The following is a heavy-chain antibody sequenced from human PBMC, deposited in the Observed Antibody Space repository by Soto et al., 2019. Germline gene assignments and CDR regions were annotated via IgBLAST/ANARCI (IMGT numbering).Heavy chain of an antibody. J-gene: IGHJ4*02. CDR2: INPNSGGT. CDR1: GYTFTGYY. D-gene: IGHD3-10*01. CDR3: AREQRVTMVRGVIIGPDLEPY. V-gene: IGHV1-2*02. Sequence: QVQLVQSGAEVKKPGASVKVSCKASGYTFTGYYMHWVRQAPGQGLEWMGWINPNSGGTNYAQKLQGRVTMTRDTSISTAYMELSRLRSDDTAVYYCAREQRVTMVRGVIIGPDLEPYWGQGTLVTVSS.